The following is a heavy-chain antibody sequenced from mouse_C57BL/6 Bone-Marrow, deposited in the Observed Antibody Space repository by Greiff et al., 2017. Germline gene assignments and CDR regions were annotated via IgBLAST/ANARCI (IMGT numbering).Heavy chain of an antibody. D-gene: IGHD1-1*01. J-gene: IGHJ2*01. CDR2: IYPSDSET. CDR1: GYTFTSYW. CDR3: ARSPLRYYFDY. V-gene: IGHV1-61*01. Sequence: QVQLQQPGAELVRPGSSVKLSCKASGYTFTSYWMDWVKQRPGQGLEWIGNIYPSDSETHYNQKFKDKATLTVDTSSSTAYMQLSSLTSEDSAVYSCARSPLRYYFDYWGQGTTLTVSS.